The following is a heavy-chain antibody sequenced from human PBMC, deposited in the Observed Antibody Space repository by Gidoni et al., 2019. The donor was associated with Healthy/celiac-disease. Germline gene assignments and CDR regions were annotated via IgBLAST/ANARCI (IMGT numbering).Heavy chain of an antibody. D-gene: IGHD3-10*01. CDR3: ARRPDGDIIPFDY. V-gene: IGHV4-39*01. CDR2: IYYSGST. J-gene: IGHJ4*02. CDR1: GGSISSSSYY. Sequence: QLQLQESGPGLVKPSETLSLTCTVSGGSISSSSYYWGWIRQPPGKGLEWIGSIYYSGSTYYNPSLKSRVTISVDTSKNQFSLKLSSVTAADTAVYYCARRPDGDIIPFDYWGQGTLVTVSS.